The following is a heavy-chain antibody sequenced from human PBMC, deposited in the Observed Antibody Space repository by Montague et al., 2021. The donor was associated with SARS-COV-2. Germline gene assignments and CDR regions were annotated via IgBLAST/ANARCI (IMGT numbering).Heavy chain of an antibody. CDR1: GGSIGSYY. D-gene: IGHD3-10*01. J-gene: IGHJ4*02. Sequence: SETLSLTCSVSGGSIGSYYLSWLRQPPGKGLEWIGHIHYRVSHTYSPSFKSRVTISIDTPKNQFSLKLSSVTDADTAVYYSARSLDPSGTYYLHYWGQGTLVTVSS. CDR2: IHYRVSH. V-gene: IGHV4-59*01. CDR3: ARSLDPSGTYYLHY.